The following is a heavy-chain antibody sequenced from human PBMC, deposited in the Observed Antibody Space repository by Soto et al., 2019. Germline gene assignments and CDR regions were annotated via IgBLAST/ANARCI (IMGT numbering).Heavy chain of an antibody. CDR2: IYPGDHEA. J-gene: IGHJ4*02. Sequence: PGKSLKISCQSSGYTFSNFWIGWVRQLPGKGLEWMGIIYPGDHEARYSPSFHGKVTISADRSINTAYLQWNSLEASDTAFYFCARSPRSRPYFDYWGQGALVTVSS. V-gene: IGHV5-51*03. CDR3: ARSPRSRPYFDY. D-gene: IGHD6-13*01. CDR1: GYTFSNFW.